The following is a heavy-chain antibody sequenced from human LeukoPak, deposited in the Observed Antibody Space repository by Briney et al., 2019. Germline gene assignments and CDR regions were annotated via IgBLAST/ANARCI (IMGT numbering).Heavy chain of an antibody. J-gene: IGHJ3*02. CDR2: IKQDGSEK. D-gene: IGHD5-18*01. CDR1: GFTFSSYW. V-gene: IGHV3-7*01. CDR3: ARDRVLFGPYSWDAFDI. Sequence: GRSLRLSCAASGFTFSSYWMSWVRQAPGKGLEWVANIKQDGSEKYYVDSVKGRFTISRDNAKNSLYLQMNSLRAEDTAVYYCARDRVLFGPYSWDAFDIWGQGTMVTVSS.